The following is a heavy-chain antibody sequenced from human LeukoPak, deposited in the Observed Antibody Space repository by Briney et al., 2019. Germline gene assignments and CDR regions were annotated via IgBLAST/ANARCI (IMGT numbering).Heavy chain of an antibody. J-gene: IGHJ5*02. CDR2: IWYDGSNK. CDR1: GFTFRSYG. V-gene: IGHV3-33*01. Sequence: GGSLRLSCAASGFTFRSYGMHWVRQAPGRGLEWVAVIWYDGSNKYYADSVKGRFTISRDNSKNTLYLQMNSLRAADTAVYYCAREDLTYDSSGYYDNWFDPWGQGTLVTVSS. D-gene: IGHD3-22*01. CDR3: AREDLTYDSSGYYDNWFDP.